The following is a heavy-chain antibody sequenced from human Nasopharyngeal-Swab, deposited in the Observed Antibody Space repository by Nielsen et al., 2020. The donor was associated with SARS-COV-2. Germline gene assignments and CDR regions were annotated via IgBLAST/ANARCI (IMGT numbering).Heavy chain of an antibody. CDR3: ARVWSGIAVSGHNYFQH. J-gene: IGHJ1*01. Sequence: SETLSLTCAVYGGSFSGYYWSWIRQPPGKGLEWIGEINHSGSTNYNPSLKSRVTISVDTSKNQFSLKLSSVTAADTAVYYCARVWSGIAVSGHNYFQHWGQGTLVTVSS. CDR2: INHSGST. V-gene: IGHV4-34*01. D-gene: IGHD6-19*01. CDR1: GGSFSGYY.